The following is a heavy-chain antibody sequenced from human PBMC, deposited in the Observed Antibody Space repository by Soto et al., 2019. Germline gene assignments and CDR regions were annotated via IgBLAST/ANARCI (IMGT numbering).Heavy chain of an antibody. D-gene: IGHD1-26*01. CDR1: RFNFRSAW. CDR2: IKPISEGGTT. Sequence: EMQLVQSGGGLVKHGGSLRLSCVASRFNFRSAWLNWVRQIPGKGLEWVGRIKPISEGGTTAYAEAVKGRITISRDDSKTALHLQMDRLKTEDSAVYYCTTVSESIGPTGGLGTLVTVSS. V-gene: IGHV3-15*07. CDR3: TTVSESIGPT. J-gene: IGHJ4*02.